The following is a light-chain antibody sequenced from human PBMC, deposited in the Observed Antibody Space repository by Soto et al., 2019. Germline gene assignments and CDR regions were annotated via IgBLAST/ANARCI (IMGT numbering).Light chain of an antibody. CDR1: QSVSGN. V-gene: IGKV3-15*01. CDR2: GAS. CDR3: QQYNNWPQA. Sequence: EIVMTQSQATLSVSPGERATLSCRASQSVSGNLAWYQQKPGQAPRLLLYGASTRATGIPARFIGSGSGTEFSLTVSSLHSEDFAVYYCQQYNNWPQAFGQGTKVEIK. J-gene: IGKJ1*01.